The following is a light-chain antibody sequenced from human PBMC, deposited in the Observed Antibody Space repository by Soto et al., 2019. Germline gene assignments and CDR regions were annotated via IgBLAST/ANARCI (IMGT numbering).Light chain of an antibody. V-gene: IGKV3-11*01. CDR3: RQRSNYRPT. CDR2: DAS. Sequence: EIVLTQSPATLSLSPGERATLSCRASQSVSSYLAWYQQKPGQAPRLLIYDASNRATGIPARFSGSGSWTAFTHTISSREATEFAVIYCRQRSNYRPTFGGGTKVEIK. CDR1: QSVSSY. J-gene: IGKJ4*01.